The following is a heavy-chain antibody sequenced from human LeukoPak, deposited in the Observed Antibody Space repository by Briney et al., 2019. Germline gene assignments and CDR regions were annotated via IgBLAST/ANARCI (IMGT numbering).Heavy chain of an antibody. CDR1: GFTFSSYS. J-gene: IGHJ4*02. V-gene: IGHV3-48*01. CDR3: AKDRYGGNAFDY. D-gene: IGHD4-23*01. CDR2: ISSTSSTI. Sequence: PGGPLRLSCAASGFTFSSYSMNWVRQAPGKGLEWVSYISSTSSTIYYADSVKGRFTISRDNAKNSLFLQMNSLRAEDTAVYYCAKDRYGGNAFDYWGQGTLVTVSS.